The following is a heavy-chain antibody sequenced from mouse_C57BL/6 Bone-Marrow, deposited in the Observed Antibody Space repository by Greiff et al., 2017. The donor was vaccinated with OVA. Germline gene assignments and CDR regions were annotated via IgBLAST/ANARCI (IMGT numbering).Heavy chain of an antibody. CDR1: GFTFSSYA. J-gene: IGHJ4*01. CDR3: ARALYYYGSSYAMDY. V-gene: IGHV5-4*03. CDR2: ISDGGSYT. Sequence: DVKLVESGGGLVKPGGSLKLSCAASGFTFSSYAMSWVRQTPEKRLEWVATISDGGSYTYYPDNVKGRFTISRDNAKNNLYLQMSHLKSEDTAMYYCARALYYYGSSYAMDYWGQGTSVTVSS. D-gene: IGHD1-1*01.